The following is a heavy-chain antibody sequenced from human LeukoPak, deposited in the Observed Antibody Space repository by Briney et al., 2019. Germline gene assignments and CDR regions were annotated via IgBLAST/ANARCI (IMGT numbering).Heavy chain of an antibody. CDR3: ARVDFIVATALIDY. Sequence: PSETLSLTCTVSGGSISSGDYYWSCIRQPPGKGLECIGYIYYSGSTYYNPSLKSRVTISVDTSKNQFSLKLSSVTAADTAVYYCARVDFIVATALIDYWGQGTLVTVSS. V-gene: IGHV4-30-4*01. J-gene: IGHJ4*02. CDR2: IYYSGST. D-gene: IGHD5-12*01. CDR1: GGSISSGDYY.